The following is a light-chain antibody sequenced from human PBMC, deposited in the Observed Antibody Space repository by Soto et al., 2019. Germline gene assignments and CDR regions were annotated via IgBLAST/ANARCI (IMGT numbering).Light chain of an antibody. J-gene: IGLJ1*01. V-gene: IGLV1-40*01. CDR3: RSYDSSVTAVG. CDR2: GDT. Sequence: QSVLTQPPSVSGAPGQRVAISCTGGRSNIGAAYDVHWYQQLQGTAPKRLIYGDTNRPSGDPDRFSGSKSGTSASLAITGLQPEDEADYCCRSYDSSVTAVGFGTGTMGTVL. CDR1: RSNIGAAYD.